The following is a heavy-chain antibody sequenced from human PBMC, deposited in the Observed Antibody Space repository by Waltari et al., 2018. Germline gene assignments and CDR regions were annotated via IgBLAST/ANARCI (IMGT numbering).Heavy chain of an antibody. CDR1: GFIFSNYD. V-gene: IGHV3-30*02. J-gene: IGHJ4*02. Sequence: VPLVESGGGVVQPGGSLRLSCLASGFIFSNYDINWVCQTPGRRLEWVASIRYDGFRKSFADSVKGRFTISRDDPKNTVYWQMSSLRPEDTAVYFCAKDLAFEAGYSSGWDLDYWGQGTLVAVSS. CDR3: AKDLAFEAGYSSGWDLDY. CDR2: IRYDGFRK. D-gene: IGHD6-19*01.